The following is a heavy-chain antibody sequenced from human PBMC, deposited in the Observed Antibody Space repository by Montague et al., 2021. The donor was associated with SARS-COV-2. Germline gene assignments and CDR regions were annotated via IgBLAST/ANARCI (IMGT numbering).Heavy chain of an antibody. CDR3: ARDRTFRDGYLDAFEI. CDR1: GYSISSGYY. J-gene: IGHJ3*02. CDR2: ICHSGTT. Sequence: SEIRSLTCTVSGYSISSGYYWGWIRKFPGKGLEWIGSICHSGTTYYNPSLKSRVTISVDTSKNQFSLKMYSVTAADTAQFYCARDRTFRDGYLDAFEIWGQGTMVTVSS. D-gene: IGHD5-24*01. V-gene: IGHV4-38-2*02.